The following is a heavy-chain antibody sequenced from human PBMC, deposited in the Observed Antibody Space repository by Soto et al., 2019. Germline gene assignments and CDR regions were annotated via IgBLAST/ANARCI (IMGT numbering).Heavy chain of an antibody. CDR3: ARGPGDILTGFPEYYFDY. V-gene: IGHV5-51*03. J-gene: IGHJ4*02. Sequence: EVQLVESGAEVKKPGESVKISCKGSGYSFTTYWIGWVRQMPGKGLELMGIIYPGDSDTRYSPSFQGQVTISADKSISTAFLQWSSLKASDTARYYCARGPGDILTGFPEYYFDYWGQGSQVTVSS. D-gene: IGHD3-9*01. CDR2: IYPGDSDT. CDR1: GYSFTTYW.